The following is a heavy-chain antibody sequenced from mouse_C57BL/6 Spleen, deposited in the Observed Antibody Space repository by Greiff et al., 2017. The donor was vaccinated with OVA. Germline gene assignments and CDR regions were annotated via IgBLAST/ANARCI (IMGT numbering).Heavy chain of an antibody. CDR1: GFTFSSYA. CDR2: ISSGGDYI. V-gene: IGHV5-9-1*02. Sequence: EVMLVESGEGLVKPGGSLKLSCAASGFTFSSYAMSWVRQTPEKRLEWVAYISSGGDYIYYADTVKGRFTISRDNARNTLYLQRSSLKSEDTAMYYCTRDGRYGNYRAMDYWGQGTSVTVSS. D-gene: IGHD2-10*02. J-gene: IGHJ4*01. CDR3: TRDGRYGNYRAMDY.